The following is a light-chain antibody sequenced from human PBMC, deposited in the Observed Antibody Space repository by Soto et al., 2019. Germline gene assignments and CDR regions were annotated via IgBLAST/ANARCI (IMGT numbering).Light chain of an antibody. CDR3: QQYAGSPRA. CDR1: QSVRSNY. V-gene: IGKV3-20*01. CDR2: DAS. Sequence: EIVLTQSPGTLSLSPGETATLSCRASQSVRSNYLAWYQQKPGQAPRLLIYDASSRATGIPDRFSGSGSDIDFTLTISRLEPEDFAVYYCQQYAGSPRASGQGTKLEIK. J-gene: IGKJ2*01.